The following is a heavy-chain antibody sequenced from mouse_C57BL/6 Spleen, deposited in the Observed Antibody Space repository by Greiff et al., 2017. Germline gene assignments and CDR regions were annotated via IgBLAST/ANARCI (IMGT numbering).Heavy chain of an antibody. CDR1: GFSLTSYG. CDR3: AKNGRLGLGAMDY. D-gene: IGHD4-1*01. CDR2: IWRGGST. Sequence: QVQLQQSGPGLVQPSQSLSITCTVSGFSLTSYGVHWVRQSPGKGLEWLGVIWRGGSTDYNAAFMSRLSITKDNSKSQVFFKMNSLQADDTAIYYCAKNGRLGLGAMDYWGQGTSVTVSS. V-gene: IGHV2-5*01. J-gene: IGHJ4*01.